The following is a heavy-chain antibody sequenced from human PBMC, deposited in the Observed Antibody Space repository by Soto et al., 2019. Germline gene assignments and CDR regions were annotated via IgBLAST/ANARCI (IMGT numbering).Heavy chain of an antibody. CDR3: AKDLRGPEAGTWYFDL. V-gene: IGHV3-48*01. Sequence: GGSLRLSCAASGFTFSSYSMNWVRQAPGKGLEWVSYISSSSSPIYYADSVKGRFTISRDNSNNTLYLEMNSLRADDTAVYYCAKDLRGPEAGTWYFDLWGRGTLVTVSS. D-gene: IGHD6-13*01. J-gene: IGHJ2*01. CDR1: GFTFSSYS. CDR2: ISSSSSPI.